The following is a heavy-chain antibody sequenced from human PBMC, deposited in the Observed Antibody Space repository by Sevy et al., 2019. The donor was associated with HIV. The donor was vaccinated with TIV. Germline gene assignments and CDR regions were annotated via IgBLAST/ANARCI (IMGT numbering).Heavy chain of an antibody. D-gene: IGHD6-6*01. CDR3: ARVGFSSIAASGVDY. Sequence: GGSLRLSCAASGFTFSDYYMSWIRQAPGKGLEWVSYISSSGSTIYYADSVKGRFTISRDNAKNSLYLQMNSRRAEDTAVYYCARVGFSSIAASGVDYWGQGTLVTVSS. J-gene: IGHJ4*02. CDR2: ISSSGSTI. V-gene: IGHV3-11*01. CDR1: GFTFSDYY.